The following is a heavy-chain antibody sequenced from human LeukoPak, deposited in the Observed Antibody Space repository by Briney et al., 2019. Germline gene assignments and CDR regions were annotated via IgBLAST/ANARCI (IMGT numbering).Heavy chain of an antibody. J-gene: IGHJ3*02. CDR3: ARDSSVVTSSDAFDI. Sequence: SETLSLTCSVSGGSISSDSYYWGWIRQPPGEGLEWIGNVYYSGTTYNNPSLKSRVTISVDTSKNLFSLRLTSVTAADTAVYYCARDSSVVTSSDAFDIWGPGTMVTASS. D-gene: IGHD2-21*02. CDR2: VYYSGTT. CDR1: GGSISSDSYY. V-gene: IGHV4-39*07.